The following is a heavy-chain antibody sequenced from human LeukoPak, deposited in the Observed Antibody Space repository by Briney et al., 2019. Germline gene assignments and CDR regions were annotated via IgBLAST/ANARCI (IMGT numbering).Heavy chain of an antibody. CDR1: GFTISSYW. Sequence: GGCLRPSCAAPGFTISSYWMSWVRQGPGKRVECGANIKHDGSEKSYVDSVKGRFTISRDNAKNSLYLQMNSLRAKDTAVYYCARAATVTNPYDAFDIWGQGTMVTVSS. D-gene: IGHD4-17*01. CDR3: ARAATVTNPYDAFDI. V-gene: IGHV3-7*02. J-gene: IGHJ3*02. CDR2: IKHDGSEK.